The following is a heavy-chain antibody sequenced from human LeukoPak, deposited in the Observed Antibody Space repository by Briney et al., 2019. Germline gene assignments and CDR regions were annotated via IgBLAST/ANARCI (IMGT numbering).Heavy chain of an antibody. V-gene: IGHV3-48*03. CDR1: GFTFSSYE. CDR3: AREGNDILTGYFYYYYYYMDV. Sequence: GGSLILSCAASGFTFSSYEMNWVRQAPGKGLEWVSYISSSGSTIYYADSVKGRFTISRDNAKNSLYLQMNSLRAEDTAVYYCAREGNDILTGYFYYYYYYMDVWGKGTTVTISS. CDR2: ISSSGSTI. J-gene: IGHJ6*03. D-gene: IGHD3-9*01.